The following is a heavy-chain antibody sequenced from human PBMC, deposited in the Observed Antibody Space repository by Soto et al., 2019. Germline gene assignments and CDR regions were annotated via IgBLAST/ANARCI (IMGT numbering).Heavy chain of an antibody. CDR2: TYYRSKWYN. CDR3: ARDLTPGIAVAGWVYYYYGMDV. V-gene: IGHV6-1*01. J-gene: IGHJ6*02. D-gene: IGHD6-19*01. Sequence: PSQTLSLTCAISGDSVSSNSAAWNWIRQSPSRGLEWLGRTYYRSKWYNDYAVSVKSRITINPDTSKNQFSLQLNSVTPEDTAVYYCARDLTPGIAVAGWVYYYYGMDVWGQGTTVTVSS. CDR1: GDSVSSNSAA.